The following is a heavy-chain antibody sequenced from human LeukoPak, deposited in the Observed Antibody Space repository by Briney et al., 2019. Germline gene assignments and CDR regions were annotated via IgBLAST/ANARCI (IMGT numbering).Heavy chain of an antibody. CDR1: GFSRSTSGVG. J-gene: IGHJ4*02. Sequence: SGPTLLNATQTLTLTCTFSGFSRSTSGVGVGWIRQPPGQALEWLALIYWDDDKRYSPSLESRLTFTKDTSKNQAVLTMTNMDPMDTAPYYRRHMAERGGPQDYWGQGTLVTVSS. V-gene: IGHV2-5*02. CDR2: IYWDDDK. CDR3: RHMAERGGPQDY. D-gene: IGHD4-23*01.